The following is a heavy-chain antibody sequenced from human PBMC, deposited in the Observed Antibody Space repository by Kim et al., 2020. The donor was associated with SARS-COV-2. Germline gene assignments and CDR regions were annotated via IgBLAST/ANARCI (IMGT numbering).Heavy chain of an antibody. CDR3: ARLVGYGVAATT. D-gene: IGHD6-19*01. V-gene: IGHV4-39*01. Sequence: YSPSLKSRVTISVDTSKTQFSLKRSSVTAADTAVYYCARLVGYGVAATTWGQGTLGTVSS. J-gene: IGHJ5*02.